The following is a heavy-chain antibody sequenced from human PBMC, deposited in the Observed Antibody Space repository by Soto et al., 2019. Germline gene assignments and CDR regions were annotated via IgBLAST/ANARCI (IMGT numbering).Heavy chain of an antibody. CDR2: VDSDGRGT. Sequence: EGQVVESGGGLAQPGGSLRRSCAASGFTFSQYWMHWVSQAPGSGLVGVSRVDSDGRGTIYADSVKGRFTISKDNARNTLYLQMNSLRAEETAVDHCAIGGSHHGFDIWGQGTMVTVSS. V-gene: IGHV3-74*01. J-gene: IGHJ3*02. CDR1: GFTFSQYW. CDR3: AIGGSHHGFDI.